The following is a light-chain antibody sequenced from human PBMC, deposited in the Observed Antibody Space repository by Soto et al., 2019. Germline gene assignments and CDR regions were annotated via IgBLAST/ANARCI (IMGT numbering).Light chain of an antibody. CDR1: SSNLGATYD. CDR3: QSYDSSLSAHYV. J-gene: IGLJ1*01. V-gene: IGLV1-40*01. Sequence: QSVLTQPPSVSGAPGQRVTISCTGSSSNLGATYDVQWYQQLPGTAPKLLIYGNSNRPSGVPDRFSSSKSGTSASLAITGLQADDEADYYCQSYDSSLSAHYVFGTGTKVTVL. CDR2: GNS.